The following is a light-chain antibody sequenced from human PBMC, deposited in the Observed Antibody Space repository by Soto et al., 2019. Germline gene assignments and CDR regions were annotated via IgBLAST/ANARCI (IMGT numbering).Light chain of an antibody. J-gene: IGKJ1*01. Sequence: DIQMTQSPSSLSASVGDSFTISCRTSQSVTTFLNWYQQKPGEAPKLLIYRASTLQTGIPSRFSGSGYGADFVLTISSLQPEDFATYYCQQSYNSPRTFGLGTKV. CDR3: QQSYNSPRT. CDR2: RAS. CDR1: QSVTTF. V-gene: IGKV1-39*01.